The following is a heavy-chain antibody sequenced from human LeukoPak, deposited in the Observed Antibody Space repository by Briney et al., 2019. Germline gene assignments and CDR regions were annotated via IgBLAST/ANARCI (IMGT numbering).Heavy chain of an antibody. CDR3: ARDRGDLDY. V-gene: IGHV4-59*12. CDR2: VDHTGST. J-gene: IGHJ4*02. CDR1: DDSITMYY. Sequence: SETLSLTCTVSDDSITMYYWTWIRQPPGKGLEWIGYVDHTGSTKFNPSLKSRVTISVDTSKNQFSLDLTSVTAADTAVYYCARDRGDLDYWDQGTLVTVSS.